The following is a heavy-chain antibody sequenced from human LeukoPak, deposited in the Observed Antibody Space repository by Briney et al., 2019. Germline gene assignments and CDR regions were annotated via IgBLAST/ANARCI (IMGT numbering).Heavy chain of an antibody. CDR1: GFTFSSYG. Sequence: GRSLRLSCAASGFTFSSYGMHWVRQAPGKGLEWVAFIRYDGSNKYYADSVKGRFTISRDNSKNTLYLQMNSLRAEDTAVYYCAKDVSHYYDSSGYWDWGQGTLVTVSS. J-gene: IGHJ4*02. V-gene: IGHV3-30*02. CDR3: AKDVSHYYDSSGYWD. D-gene: IGHD3-22*01. CDR2: IRYDGSNK.